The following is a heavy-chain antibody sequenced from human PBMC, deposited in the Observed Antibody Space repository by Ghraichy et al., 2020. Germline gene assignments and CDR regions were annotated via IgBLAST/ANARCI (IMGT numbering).Heavy chain of an antibody. D-gene: IGHD3/OR15-3a*01. Sequence: GGSLRLSCAASGFSFTSFSNYAMNWVRQAPGKGLEWVALISYDGSNKYYADSVKGRFSISRDNSKNTVYLQMKSLRAEDTAVYYCAKDTKGVVWTGHYGLHYQNGMDVWGQGTTVTVSS. CDR2: ISYDGSNK. CDR1: GFSFTSFSNYA. CDR3: AKDTKGVVWTGHYGLHYQNGMDV. V-gene: IGHV3-30*18. J-gene: IGHJ6*02.